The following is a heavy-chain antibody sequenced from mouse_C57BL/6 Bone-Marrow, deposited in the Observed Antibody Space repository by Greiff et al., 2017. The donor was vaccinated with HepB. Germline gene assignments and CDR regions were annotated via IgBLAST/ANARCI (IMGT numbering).Heavy chain of an antibody. V-gene: IGHV1-19*01. CDR2: INPYNGGT. Sequence: VQLQQSGPVLVKPGASVKMSCKASGYTFTDYYMNWVKQSHGKSLEWIGVINPYNGGTSYNQKFKGKATLTVDKASSTDYMELNSLTSEDSAVYYCARWGLYAMDYWGQGTSVTVSS. J-gene: IGHJ4*01. CDR3: ARWGLYAMDY. CDR1: GYTFTDYY. D-gene: IGHD3-1*01.